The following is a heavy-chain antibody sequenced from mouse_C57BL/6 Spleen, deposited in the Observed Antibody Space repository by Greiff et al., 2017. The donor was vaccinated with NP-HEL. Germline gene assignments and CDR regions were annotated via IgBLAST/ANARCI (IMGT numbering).Heavy chain of an antibody. CDR1: GYTFTSYG. V-gene: IGHV1-81*01. CDR2: IYPRSGNT. D-gene: IGHD1-1*01. CDR3: ASSLYYYGSSYGYFDV. J-gene: IGHJ1*03. Sequence: QVQLKQSGAELARPGASVKLSCKASGYTFTSYGISWVKQRTGQGLEWIGEIYPRSGNTYYNEKFKGKATLTADKSSSTAYMELRSLTSEDSAVYFCASSLYYYGSSYGYFDVWGTGTTVTVSS.